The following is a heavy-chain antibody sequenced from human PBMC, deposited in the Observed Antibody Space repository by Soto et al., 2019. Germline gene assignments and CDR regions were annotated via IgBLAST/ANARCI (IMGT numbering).Heavy chain of an antibody. D-gene: IGHD4-4*01. CDR2: ISYDGSNK. CDR3: AKTNDYSNYYYYYGMDV. V-gene: IGHV3-30*18. Sequence: QVQLVESGGGVVQPGRSLRLSCAASGFTFSSYGMHWVRQAPGKGLEWVAVISYDGSNKYYADSVKGRFTISRDNSKNTLYLQMNSLRAEDTAVYSCAKTNDYSNYYYYYGMDVWGQGTTVTVSS. CDR1: GFTFSSYG. J-gene: IGHJ6*02.